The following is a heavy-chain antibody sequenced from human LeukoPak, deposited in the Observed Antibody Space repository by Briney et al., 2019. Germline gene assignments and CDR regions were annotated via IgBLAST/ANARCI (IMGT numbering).Heavy chain of an antibody. D-gene: IGHD5-18*01. V-gene: IGHV3-23*01. J-gene: IGHJ4*02. CDR2: ISSTGGTT. CDR3: AKTIQLWLRLLLDY. CDR1: GITFSSYG. Sequence: GGTLRLSCAASGITFSSYGMSWVRQAPGKGLEWVSSISSTGGTTYYADSVKGRFTISRDNSKNTLYLQMNSLRAEDTAVYYCAKTIQLWLRLLLDYWGQGTLVSVSS.